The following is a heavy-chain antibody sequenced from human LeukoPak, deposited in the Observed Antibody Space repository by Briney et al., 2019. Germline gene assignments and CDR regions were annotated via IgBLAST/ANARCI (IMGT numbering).Heavy chain of an antibody. J-gene: IGHJ3*02. CDR2: IKQDGSEK. CDR1: GFTFSSYW. CDR3: ARGRYNLDAFDI. Sequence: GGSLRLSCAASGFTFSSYWMSWVRQAPGKGLEWVANIKQDGSEKYYVDSVKGRFTISRDNSKNTLYLQMNSLRAEDTAVYYCARGRYNLDAFDIWGQGTMVTVSS. D-gene: IGHD1-1*01. V-gene: IGHV3-7*04.